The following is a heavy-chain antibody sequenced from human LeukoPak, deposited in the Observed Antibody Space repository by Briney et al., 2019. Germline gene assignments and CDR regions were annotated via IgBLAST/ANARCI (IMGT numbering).Heavy chain of an antibody. Sequence: PGRSLRLSCAASGFTFSIYSMHWVRQAPGKGLEWVAFIRYDGSNKYYADSVKGRFTISRDNSENTLYLQMNSLRAEDTAVYYCPKRVVITTTDYYYYYMDVWGKGTTVTVSS. CDR2: IRYDGSNK. V-gene: IGHV3-30*02. J-gene: IGHJ6*03. D-gene: IGHD3-22*01. CDR1: GFTFSIYS. CDR3: PKRVVITTTDYYYYYMDV.